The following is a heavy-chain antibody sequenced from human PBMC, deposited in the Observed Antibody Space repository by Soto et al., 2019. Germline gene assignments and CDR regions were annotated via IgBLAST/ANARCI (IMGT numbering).Heavy chain of an antibody. D-gene: IGHD6-6*01. Sequence: AASVKVSCKASGGTFSSYAISWVRQAPGQGLEWMGGIIPIFGTANYAQKFQGRVTITADESTSTAYMELSSLRSEDTAVYYCARDRGRYSSSSPYYFDYWGQGTLVTVSS. CDR2: IIPIFGTA. J-gene: IGHJ4*02. CDR3: ARDRGRYSSSSPYYFDY. V-gene: IGHV1-69*13. CDR1: GGTFSSYA.